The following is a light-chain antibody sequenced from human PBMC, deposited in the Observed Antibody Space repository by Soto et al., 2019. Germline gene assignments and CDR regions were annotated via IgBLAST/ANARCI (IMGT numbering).Light chain of an antibody. CDR2: DAS. J-gene: IGKJ4*01. CDR3: QQYNSLLT. V-gene: IGKV3-15*01. CDR1: QSVSYH. Sequence: IVMTQTPATLSVSPGGRVTLSCRASQSVSYHVAWYQQKPGQTPRLVIYDASTRASGIPARFSGTRSGTEFSLTVSSLQSEDFGIYYCQQYNSLLTFGGGTRVDIK.